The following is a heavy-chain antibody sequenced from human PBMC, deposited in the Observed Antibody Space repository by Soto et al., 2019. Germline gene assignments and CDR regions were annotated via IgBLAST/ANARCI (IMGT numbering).Heavy chain of an antibody. J-gene: IGHJ6*02. Sequence: GGSLRLSCAASGFTVSSNYMSWVRQAPGKGLEWVSVIYSGGSTYYADSVKGRFTISRDNSKNTLYLQMNSLRAEDTAVYYCATDLRNNGNDYLFGVDLWGQGTKVTVYS. CDR3: ATDLRNNGNDYLFGVDL. D-gene: IGHD1-20*01. V-gene: IGHV3-53*01. CDR1: GFTVSSNY. CDR2: IYSGGST.